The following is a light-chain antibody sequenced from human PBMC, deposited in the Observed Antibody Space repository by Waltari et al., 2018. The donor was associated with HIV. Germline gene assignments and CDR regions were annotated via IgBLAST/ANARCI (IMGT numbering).Light chain of an antibody. CDR1: QSVNANY. J-gene: IGKJ4*01. Sequence: EIVMTQSPGTLSLSPGETATLNYRASQSVNANYLAWYQQKPGQPPRLLMYGASTRNTGVPDRFTGIGSGTDFTLTISRLEADDFAVYYCQQFADSLLTFGGGTKVEIK. CDR2: GAS. V-gene: IGKV3-20*01. CDR3: QQFADSLLT.